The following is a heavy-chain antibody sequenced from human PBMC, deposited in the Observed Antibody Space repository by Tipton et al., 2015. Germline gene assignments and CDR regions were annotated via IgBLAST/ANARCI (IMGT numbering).Heavy chain of an antibody. Sequence: GSLRLSCAASGFTFSSYSMNWVRQAPGKGLEWVSSISSSSSYIYYADSVKGRFTTSRDNAKNSLYLQMNSLRAEDTAVFYCARRYYDSSGYFDYWGQGTLVTVSS. V-gene: IGHV3-21*01. CDR1: GFTFSSYS. CDR2: ISSSSSYI. D-gene: IGHD3-22*01. J-gene: IGHJ4*02. CDR3: ARRYYDSSGYFDY.